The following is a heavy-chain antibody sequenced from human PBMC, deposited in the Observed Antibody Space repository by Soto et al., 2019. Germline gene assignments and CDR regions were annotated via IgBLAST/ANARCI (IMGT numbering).Heavy chain of an antibody. J-gene: IGHJ6*02. V-gene: IGHV4-30-2*01. CDR1: GGSISSGGYS. Sequence: KTSETLSLTCAVSGGSISSGGYSWSWIRQPPGKGLEWIGYIYHSGSTYYNPSLKSRVTISVDRSKNQFSLKLSSVTAADTAVYYCASTTTVVTPDDYYYYGMDVWGQGTTVTVSS. CDR2: IYHSGST. CDR3: ASTTTVVTPDDYYYYGMDV. D-gene: IGHD4-17*01.